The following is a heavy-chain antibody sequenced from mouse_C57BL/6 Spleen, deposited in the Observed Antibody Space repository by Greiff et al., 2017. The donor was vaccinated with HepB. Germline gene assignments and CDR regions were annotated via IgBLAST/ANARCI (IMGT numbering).Heavy chain of an antibody. D-gene: IGHD5-2*01. CDR1: GYAFSSSW. CDR3: AKEYDYDMDD. J-gene: IGHJ4*01. Sequence: VQLQESGPELVKPGASVKISCKASGYAFSSSWMNWVKQRPGKGLEWIGRIYPGDGDTNYNGKLKGKATLTADTSTRTANMQLSSLTSEDSAVYMSAKEYDYDMDDWGQGTSVTVSS. CDR2: IYPGDGDT. V-gene: IGHV1-82*01.